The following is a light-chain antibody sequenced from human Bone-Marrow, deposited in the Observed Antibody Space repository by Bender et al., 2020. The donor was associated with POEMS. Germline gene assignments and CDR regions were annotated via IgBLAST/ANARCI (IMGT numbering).Light chain of an antibody. Sequence: QSALTQPASVSGSPGQSITISCTGTSSDVGGYNYVSWYQQHPGKAPKLMIYQGSKRPSGVSNRFSGSKSGNTASLTISGLQAEDEADYYCCSYAGVSTYYVFGTGTKVTVL. J-gene: IGLJ1*01. CDR1: SSDVGGYNY. CDR3: CSYAGVSTYYV. CDR2: QGS. V-gene: IGLV2-23*01.